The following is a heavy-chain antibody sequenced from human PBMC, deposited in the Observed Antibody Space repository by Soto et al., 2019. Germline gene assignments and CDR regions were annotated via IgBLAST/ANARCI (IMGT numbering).Heavy chain of an antibody. CDR2: AYYRSQWYI. D-gene: IGHD1-1*01. CDR3: EREFEATSLDV. J-gene: IGHJ6*02. Sequence: SQTLSLTCVISGDSVSSDTSAWNWIRQSPSRGLEWLGRAYYRSQWYIDFAGSVKSRLTINPDTSKNEVSLHLKSVTPEDTAMYYCEREFEATSLDVWGPGTTV. V-gene: IGHV6-1*01. CDR1: GDSVSSDTSA.